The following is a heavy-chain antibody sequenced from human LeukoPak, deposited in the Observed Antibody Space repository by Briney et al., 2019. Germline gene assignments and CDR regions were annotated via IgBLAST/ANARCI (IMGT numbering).Heavy chain of an antibody. D-gene: IGHD2/OR15-2a*01. CDR1: GYSFASYW. V-gene: IGHV5-51*01. Sequence: LGESLKISCRYSGYSFASYWFGWVRHMPGKGLEWIGVIYPGDSDTRYSPSFEGQATISGDKSTSSAFLQWRSLRASDTAMYYCARRSYEGSTSAFDIWGQGTMVIASA. CDR3: ARRSYEGSTSAFDI. J-gene: IGHJ3*02. CDR2: IYPGDSDT.